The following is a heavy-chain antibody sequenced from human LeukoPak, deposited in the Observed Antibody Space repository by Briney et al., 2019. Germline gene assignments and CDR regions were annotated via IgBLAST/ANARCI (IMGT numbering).Heavy chain of an antibody. CDR1: GFTFSSYG. D-gene: IGHD2-8*01. Sequence: GGSLRLSCSASGFTFSSYGMHWVRQAPGKGLEWVAFIRYDGSSQYYADSVKGRFTISRDNSKNTLYLQMNSLRAEDTAVYYCAIPNCTNGVCYSSLDYWGQGTLVTVSS. CDR3: AIPNCTNGVCYSSLDY. V-gene: IGHV3-30*02. CDR2: IRYDGSSQ. J-gene: IGHJ4*02.